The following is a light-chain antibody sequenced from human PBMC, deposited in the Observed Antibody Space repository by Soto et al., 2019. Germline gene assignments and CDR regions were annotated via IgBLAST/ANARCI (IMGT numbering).Light chain of an antibody. CDR3: QQYGSSPIT. J-gene: IGKJ5*01. CDR1: QSVSSIY. CDR2: ATS. V-gene: IGKV3-20*01. Sequence: EIVLTQSPGTLSLSTGERATLSCRASQSVSSIYLAWYQQKPGQAPSLLIYATSSRATGIPDRFSGSGSGTDFSLTISRLEPEDFAVYYCQQYGSSPITFGQGTRLEIK.